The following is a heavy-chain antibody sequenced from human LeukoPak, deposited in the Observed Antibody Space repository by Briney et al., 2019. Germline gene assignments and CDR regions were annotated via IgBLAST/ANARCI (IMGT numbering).Heavy chain of an antibody. CDR1: GFTFSSYS. CDR3: ARDLTDRGVFDF. Sequence: GGSLRLSCAASGFTFSSYSINWVRQAPGKWLEWVSSIRSGGSSVYYADSVKGRFTISRDNAKNSLYLQMNSLRAEDTAVYYCARDLTDRGVFDFWGQGTMVTVSS. CDR2: IRSGGSSV. D-gene: IGHD2-8*02. J-gene: IGHJ3*01. V-gene: IGHV3-21*01.